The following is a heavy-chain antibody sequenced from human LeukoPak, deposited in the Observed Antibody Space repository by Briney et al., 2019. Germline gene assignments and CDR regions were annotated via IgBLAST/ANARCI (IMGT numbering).Heavy chain of an antibody. CDR1: GYTFTSYG. Sequence: ASVKVSCKASGYTFTSYGISWVRQAPGQGLEWVGWIHPNSGATHYAQKFQGRLTMTRDTSISTVYMELTRLRSDDTAVYYCARDMGRYSGYDYDYWGRGTLVTASS. CDR3: ARDMGRYSGYDYDY. CDR2: IHPNSGAT. V-gene: IGHV1-2*02. D-gene: IGHD5-12*01. J-gene: IGHJ4*02.